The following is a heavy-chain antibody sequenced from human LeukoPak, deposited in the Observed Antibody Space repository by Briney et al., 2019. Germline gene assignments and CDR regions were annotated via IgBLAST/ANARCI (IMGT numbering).Heavy chain of an antibody. V-gene: IGHV3-21*01. Sequence: GGSLRLSCAASGFTFSTYTVNWVRQAPGKGLEWVSSISGSSTYIYYADSLKGRFTISRDNAKNSLYLQMNSLRAEDTAVYYCVRDSDWGQGTLVTVSS. CDR3: VRDSD. J-gene: IGHJ4*02. CDR2: ISGSSTYI. CDR1: GFTFSTYT.